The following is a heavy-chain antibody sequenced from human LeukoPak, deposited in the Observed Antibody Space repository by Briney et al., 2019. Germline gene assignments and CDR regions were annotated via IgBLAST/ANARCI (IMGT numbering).Heavy chain of an antibody. V-gene: IGHV3-23*01. CDR1: GFTFSSYA. CDR2: ISNSGGST. Sequence: GGSLRLSCAASGFTFSSYAMSWVRQAPGKGLEWISVISNSGGSTYYADSVKGRFTISRDNTNNTLYLQMNSLRPDDTAVYYCAKVGKVGATFGWDYWGQGTLVTVSS. CDR3: AKVGKVGATFGWDY. D-gene: IGHD1-26*01. J-gene: IGHJ4*02.